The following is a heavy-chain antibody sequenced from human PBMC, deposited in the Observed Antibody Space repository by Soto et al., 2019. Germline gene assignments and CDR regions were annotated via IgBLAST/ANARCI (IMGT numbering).Heavy chain of an antibody. J-gene: IGHJ6*02. D-gene: IGHD2-15*01. V-gene: IGHV3-30-3*01. CDR1: GFTFSNYA. Sequence: QVQLVESGGRVGQPGRSLRLSCAASGFTFSNYAMYWVRQAPGKGLEWVAVLSYDGNNKYYADSVKGRFTISRDNSKNTLYLQMNGLRVEDTAVYYCARAGCDGGSCYTLVGLRYGMDVWGQGTTVTVSS. CDR3: ARAGCDGGSCYTLVGLRYGMDV. CDR2: LSYDGNNK.